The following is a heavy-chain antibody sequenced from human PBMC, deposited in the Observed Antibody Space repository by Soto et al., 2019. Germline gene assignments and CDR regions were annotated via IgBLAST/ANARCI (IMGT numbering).Heavy chain of an antibody. CDR3: AREHAEYTSGWTPRSDVFDI. CDR1: GFSFSNYA. CDR2: ISYDGSNE. J-gene: IGHJ3*02. V-gene: IGHV3-30-3*01. D-gene: IGHD6-19*01. Sequence: PGGSLRLACAASGFSFSNYAMHWVRQAPGKGLEWVAVISYDGSNEYYADSVKGRFTISRDNSKNTLYLQMNSLRAEDTAVYYCAREHAEYTSGWTPRSDVFDIWAQRTMVTVSS.